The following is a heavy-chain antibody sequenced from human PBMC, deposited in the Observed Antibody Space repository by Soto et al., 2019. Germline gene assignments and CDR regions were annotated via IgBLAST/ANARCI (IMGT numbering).Heavy chain of an antibody. CDR1: GYTFTGYY. D-gene: IGHD4-17*01. Sequence: ASVKVSCKASGYTFTGYYMHWVRQAPGQGLEWMGWINPNSGGTNYAQKFQGWVTMTRDTSISTAYMELSRLRSDDTAVYYCARVDKRGDYGDTQGAFDIWGQGTMVTVSS. CDR2: INPNSGGT. J-gene: IGHJ3*02. V-gene: IGHV1-2*04. CDR3: ARVDKRGDYGDTQGAFDI.